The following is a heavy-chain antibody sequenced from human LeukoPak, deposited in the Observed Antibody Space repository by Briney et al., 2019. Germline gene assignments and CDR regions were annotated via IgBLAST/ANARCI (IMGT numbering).Heavy chain of an antibody. V-gene: IGHV3-30*18. CDR1: GFTFSSYA. Sequence: GGSLRLSCAASGFTFSSYAMHWVRQAPGKGLEWVALISYDGSDKYYADSVKGRFTISRDNSKNTLYMQMNSLRDEDTAVYYCAKDSVFSYYVSGSYRYFDYWGQGTLVTASS. D-gene: IGHD3-10*01. CDR3: AKDSVFSYYVSGSYRYFDY. J-gene: IGHJ4*02. CDR2: ISYDGSDK.